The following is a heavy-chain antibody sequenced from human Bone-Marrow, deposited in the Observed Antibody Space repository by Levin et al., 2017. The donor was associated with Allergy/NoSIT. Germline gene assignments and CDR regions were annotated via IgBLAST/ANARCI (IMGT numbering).Heavy chain of an antibody. CDR3: VGDNRTTLYFDY. V-gene: IGHV1-69*04. J-gene: IGHJ4*02. Sequence: LGESLKISCQASGGTFINYGVNWVRQAPGQGLEWMGRIIPIVDITNYAQTFQGRVTITADKSSNTAYMELSSLRSEDTATYYCVGDNRTTLYFDYWGQGTLVTVSS. CDR1: GGTFINYG. D-gene: IGHD4-11*01. CDR2: IIPIVDIT.